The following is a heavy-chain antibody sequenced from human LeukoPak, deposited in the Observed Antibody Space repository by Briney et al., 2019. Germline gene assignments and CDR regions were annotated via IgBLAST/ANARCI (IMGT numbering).Heavy chain of an antibody. V-gene: IGHV3-9*03. CDR2: ISWNSGSI. Sequence: PGGSLRLSCAASGFTFDDYAMHWVRQAPGKGLEWVSGISWNSGSIGYADSVKGRFTISRDNAKNSLYLQMNSLRAEDMALYYCAKDSNYEYYYYYMDVWGKGTTVTVSS. CDR3: AKDSNYEYYYYYMDV. CDR1: GFTFDDYA. J-gene: IGHJ6*03. D-gene: IGHD1-7*01.